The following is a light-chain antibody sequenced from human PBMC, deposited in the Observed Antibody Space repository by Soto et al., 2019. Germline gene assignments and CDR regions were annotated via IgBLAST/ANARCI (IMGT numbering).Light chain of an antibody. CDR2: GAS. J-gene: IGKJ5*01. CDR1: QSVSRR. CDR3: QRYGGSPIT. V-gene: IGKV3-20*01. Sequence: TQSPSTLSASLGDRVTITCRASQSVSRRLAWYQQRPGQSPRLLISGASMRASGVPVRFIGSGSGTDFTLTITRLEPEDFAVYYCQRYGGSPITFGLGTRLEI.